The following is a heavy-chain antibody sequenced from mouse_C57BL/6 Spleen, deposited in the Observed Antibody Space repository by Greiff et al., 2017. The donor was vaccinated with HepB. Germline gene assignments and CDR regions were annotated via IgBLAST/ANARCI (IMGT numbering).Heavy chain of an antibody. V-gene: IGHV7-3*01. Sequence: DVKLVESGGGLVQPGGSLSLSCAASGFTFTDYYMSWVRQPPGKALEWLGFIRNKANGYTTEYSASVKGRFTISRDNSQSILYLQMNALRAEDSATYYCARYMGGRFDYWGQGTTLTVSS. CDR2: IRNKANGYTT. CDR1: GFTFTDYY. J-gene: IGHJ2*01. CDR3: ARYMGGRFDY.